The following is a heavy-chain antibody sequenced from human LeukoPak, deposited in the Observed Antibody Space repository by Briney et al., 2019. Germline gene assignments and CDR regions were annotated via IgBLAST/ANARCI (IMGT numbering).Heavy chain of an antibody. CDR1: GFTFGSFA. Sequence: GGSLRLSCVASGFTFGSFAMYWVRQAPGKGLEWVSGIVGSGGITCYADSVQGRFTISRDNSKNTVYLQMNSLRDEDTAIYYCAKTTVGYSSGRYPGWPADSWGQGAPVIVSS. CDR3: AKTTVGYSSGRYPGWPADS. J-gene: IGHJ4*02. D-gene: IGHD6-19*01. CDR2: IVGSGGIT. V-gene: IGHV3-23*01.